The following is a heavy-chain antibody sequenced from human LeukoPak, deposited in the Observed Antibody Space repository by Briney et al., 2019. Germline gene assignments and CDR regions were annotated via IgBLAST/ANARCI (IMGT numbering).Heavy chain of an antibody. J-gene: IGHJ4*02. V-gene: IGHV1-69*13. CDR1: GGTFSSYA. D-gene: IGHD3-3*02. Sequence: GASVKVSCKASGGTFSSYAISWVRQAPGQGLEWMGGIIPIFGTANYAQKFQGRVTITADESTSTAYMELSSLRSDDTAVYYCARGAPKISGLALNYWGQGTLVTVSS. CDR2: IIPIFGTA. CDR3: ARGAPKISGLALNY.